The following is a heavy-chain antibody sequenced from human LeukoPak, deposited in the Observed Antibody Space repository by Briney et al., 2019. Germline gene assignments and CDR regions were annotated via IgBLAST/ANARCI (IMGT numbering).Heavy chain of an antibody. J-gene: IGHJ4*02. D-gene: IGHD2-8*01. CDR2: IYYSGST. CDR3: ARDNGGGLREFDY. Sequence: SETLSLTCTVSGGSISSGSQYWSWIRQPPGKGLEWIGHIYYSGSTNYNPSLKSRVTISVDTSRNQFSLKLSSVTAADTAVYYCARDNGGGLREFDYWGQGTLVTVSS. CDR1: GGSISSGSQY. V-gene: IGHV4-61*01.